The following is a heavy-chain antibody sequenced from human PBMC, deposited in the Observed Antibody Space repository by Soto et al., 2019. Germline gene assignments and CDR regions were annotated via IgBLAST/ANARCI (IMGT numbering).Heavy chain of an antibody. CDR1: VESFSGYS. Sequence: QVQSQQWGAGLLKPSETLSLTCGVFVESFSGYSWSRIRQPPGKGLEWIDKINCGGSTNYNPSLRNRVTISGDTSKTQFSLRLKSVSAADTALSACARVQSGKKYGFLSFEYWGQGTLVTVSS. CDR2: INCGGST. V-gene: IGHV4-34*02. D-gene: IGHD2-2*01. CDR3: ARVQSGKKYGFLSFEY. J-gene: IGHJ4*02.